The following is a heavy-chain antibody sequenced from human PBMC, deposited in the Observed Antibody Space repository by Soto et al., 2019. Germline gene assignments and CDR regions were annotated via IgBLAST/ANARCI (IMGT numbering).Heavy chain of an antibody. CDR3: TTDHSGGLLWFGELLDPHYYYYGMDV. Sequence: GGSLRLSCAASGFTFSNAWMNWVRQAPGKGLEWVGRIKSKTDGGTTDYAAPVKGRFTISRDDSKNTLYLQMNSLKTEDTAVYYCTTDHSGGLLWFGELLDPHYYYYGMDVWGQGTTVTVSS. V-gene: IGHV3-15*07. CDR1: GFTFSNAW. D-gene: IGHD3-10*01. CDR2: IKSKTDGGTT. J-gene: IGHJ6*02.